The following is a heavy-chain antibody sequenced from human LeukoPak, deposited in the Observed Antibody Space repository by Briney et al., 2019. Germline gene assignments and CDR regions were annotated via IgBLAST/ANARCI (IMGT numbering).Heavy chain of an antibody. V-gene: IGHV4-59*08. CDR3: ARAIWLGESWWFDP. D-gene: IGHD3-10*01. CDR2: IYYSGST. Sequence: KPSETLSLTCTVSGGSISSYYWSWIRQPPGKGLEWIGYIYYSGSTNYNPSLKSRVTISVDTSKNQFSLKLSSVTAADTAVYYCARAIWLGESWWFDPWGQGTLVTVSS. CDR1: GGSISSYY. J-gene: IGHJ5*02.